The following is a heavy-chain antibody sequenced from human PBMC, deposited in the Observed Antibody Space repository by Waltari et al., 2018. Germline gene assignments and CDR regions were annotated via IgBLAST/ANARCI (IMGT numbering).Heavy chain of an antibody. CDR2: ISYDGSNK. D-gene: IGHD5-18*01. CDR3: AKDSTAMSYYFDY. V-gene: IGHV3-30*18. Sequence: QVQLVESGGGVVQPGRSLRLSCAASGFTFSSYGMHWVRQAPGKGLEWVAVISYDGSNKYYADSVKGRFTIARDNSKNTLYLQMNSLRAEDTAVYYCAKDSTAMSYYFDYWGQGTLVTVSS. J-gene: IGHJ4*02. CDR1: GFTFSSYG.